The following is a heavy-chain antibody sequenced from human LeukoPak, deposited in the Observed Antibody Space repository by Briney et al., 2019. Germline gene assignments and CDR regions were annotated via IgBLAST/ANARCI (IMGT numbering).Heavy chain of an antibody. J-gene: IGHJ4*02. V-gene: IGHV4-34*01. CDR3: AMGREPLVDY. CDR2: INHSGST. D-gene: IGHD3-10*01. Sequence: PSETLSLTCAVYGGSFSGYYWSWIRQPPGKGLEWIGEINHSGSTNYNPSLKSRVTISVDTSKNQFSLKLSSVTAADTAVYYCAMGREPLVDYWGQGTLVTVSS. CDR1: GGSFSGYY.